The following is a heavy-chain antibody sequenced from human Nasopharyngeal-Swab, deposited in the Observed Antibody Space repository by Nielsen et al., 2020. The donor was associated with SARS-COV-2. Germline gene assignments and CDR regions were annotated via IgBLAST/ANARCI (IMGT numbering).Heavy chain of an antibody. V-gene: IGHV3-33*08. CDR2: IWYDGSNK. J-gene: IGHJ6*02. D-gene: IGHD4-17*01. CDR1: GFTFSSYG. CDR3: ARDEGYGDYRYYYYGMDV. Sequence: GGSLRLSCAASGFTFSSYGMHWVRQAPGKGLEWVAVIWYDGSNKYYADSVKGRFTISRDNSKNTLYLQMNSLRAEDTAVYYCARDEGYGDYRYYYYGMDVWGQGTTVTVSS.